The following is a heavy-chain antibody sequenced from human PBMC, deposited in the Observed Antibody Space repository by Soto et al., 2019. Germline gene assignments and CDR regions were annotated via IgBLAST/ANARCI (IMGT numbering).Heavy chain of an antibody. CDR3: ARGNPFNYAGFDV. J-gene: IGHJ6*02. D-gene: IGHD3-16*01. V-gene: IGHV1-8*01. CDR2: MNAKSGDT. Sequence: DLEQSGAEVKRPGASVKVSCKASGYTFSDFDINWLRQDSGQGPEWMGWMNAKSGDTFFAQRFQGKFNMTWDTSLSTAYMEVGSLTSDDTAMYYCARGNPFNYAGFDVWGQGTTVAVSS. CDR1: GYTFSDFD.